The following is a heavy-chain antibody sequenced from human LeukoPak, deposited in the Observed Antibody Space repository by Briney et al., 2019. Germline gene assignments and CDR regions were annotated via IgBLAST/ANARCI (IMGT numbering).Heavy chain of an antibody. D-gene: IGHD3-3*01. CDR3: ARDRNTDFWSGYYTNYCDY. CDR2: IKQDGSEK. CDR1: GFTLSTYW. V-gene: IGHV3-7*01. J-gene: IGHJ4*02. Sequence: GGSLRLSCAASGFTLSTYWMNWVRQAPGKGLEWVATIKQDGSEKYYVDSVKGRFTISRDDAKNSLYLQMNSLRAEDTAVYYCARDRNTDFWSGYYTNYCDYWGQGTLVTVSS.